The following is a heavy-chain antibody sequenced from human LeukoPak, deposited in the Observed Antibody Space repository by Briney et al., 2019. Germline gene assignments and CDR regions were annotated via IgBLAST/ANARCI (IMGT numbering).Heavy chain of an antibody. J-gene: IGHJ4*02. CDR2: INPNSGGT. CDR1: GYTFTGYY. V-gene: IGHV1-2*02. D-gene: IGHD7-27*01. CDR3: ASREDRGLTGDSDYFDY. Sequence: ATVKVSCKASGYTFTGYYMHWVRQAPGQGLEWMGWINPNSGGTNYAQKFQGRVTMTRDTSISTAYMELSRLRSDDTAVYYCASREDRGLTGDSDYFDYWGQGTLVTVSS.